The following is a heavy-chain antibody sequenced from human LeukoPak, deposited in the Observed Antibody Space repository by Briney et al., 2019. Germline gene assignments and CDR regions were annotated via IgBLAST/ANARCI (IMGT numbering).Heavy chain of an antibody. CDR2: IYYSGST. J-gene: IGHJ4*02. D-gene: IGHD6-6*01. V-gene: IGHV4-59*01. CDR3: ARGGSSSRFSIDY. CDR1: GGSISSYY. Sequence: SETLSLTCTVSGGSISSYYWSWIRQPPGKGLEWIGYIYYSGSTNYNPSLKSRVTTSVDTSKNQFSLKLSSVTAADTAVYYCARGGSSSRFSIDYWGQGTLVTVSS.